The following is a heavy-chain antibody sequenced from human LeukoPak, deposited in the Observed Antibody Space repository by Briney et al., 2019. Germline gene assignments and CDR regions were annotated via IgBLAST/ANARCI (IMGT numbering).Heavy chain of an antibody. D-gene: IGHD2-2*01. CDR1: GGSISSYY. CDR3: ARLGYCSSTSCLPVRYYYYIDV. CDR2: IYYSGRT. Sequence: PSETLSLTCTVSGGSISSYYCSWIRQPPGKGLEWIGYIYYSGRTNYNPSLKSRVTISVDTSKNQFSLKLSSVTAADTAVYYCARLGYCSSTSCLPVRYYYYIDVWGKGTTVTVSS. V-gene: IGHV4-59*08. J-gene: IGHJ6*03.